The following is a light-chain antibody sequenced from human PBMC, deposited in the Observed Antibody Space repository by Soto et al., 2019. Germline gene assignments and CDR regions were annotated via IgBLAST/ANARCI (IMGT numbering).Light chain of an antibody. CDR1: QGIKNY. CDR3: QQYITYPHT. CDR2: GAS. V-gene: IGKV1-16*01. J-gene: IGKJ2*01. Sequence: DIQMTQSPSSLSASVGDRVTITCRASQGIKNYLVWFQQKPGKAPKSLIHGASSLQSGVPSRFSGSGSGTDFTLSISSLQPEDFATYYCQQYITYPHTFGQGTKLEI.